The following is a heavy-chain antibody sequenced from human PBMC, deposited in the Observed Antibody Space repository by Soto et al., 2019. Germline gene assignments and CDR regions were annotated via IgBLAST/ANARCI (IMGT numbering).Heavy chain of an antibody. CDR1: GYTFTNNV. V-gene: IGHV1-3*01. CDR3: AREVPYGYARFDY. CDR2: VNAGNDNT. Sequence: QVHLVQSGAEVKKPGASVKVSCKTSGYTFTNNVIHWVRQAPGQRLEWMGWVNAGNDNTKWSREFQGRLTLTKDTSETTACMELSSLASEDTAIYFCAREVPYGYARFDYWGHGTLVTVPS. D-gene: IGHD5-18*01. J-gene: IGHJ4*01.